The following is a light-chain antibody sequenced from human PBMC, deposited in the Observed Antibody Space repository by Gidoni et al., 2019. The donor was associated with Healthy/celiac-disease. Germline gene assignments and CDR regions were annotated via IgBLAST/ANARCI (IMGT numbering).Light chain of an antibody. CDR3: QQSYSTPPWT. CDR1: QSISSY. CDR2: AAS. Sequence: DIQMTQSPSSLSASVGDRVTITCRASQSISSYLNWYQQKPGKAPKLLLYAASSLQSGVPSRFSGSGSGTDFTLTISSLRPEDFATYYCQQSYSTPPWTFGQGTRVEIK. J-gene: IGKJ1*01. V-gene: IGKV1-39*01.